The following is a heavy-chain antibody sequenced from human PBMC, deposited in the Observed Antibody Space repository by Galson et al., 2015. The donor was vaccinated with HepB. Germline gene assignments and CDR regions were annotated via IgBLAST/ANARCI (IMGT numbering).Heavy chain of an antibody. CDR2: ISYDGKTK. CDR3: ARDQGYYDTSGYYFDY. D-gene: IGHD3-22*01. CDR1: GFAFSYYA. Sequence: SLRLSCAASGFAFSYYAMHWVRQAPDKGLEWVAVISYDGKTKYYADSVKGRFTISRDNSKNALYLQMNSLRTDDTALYCCARDQGYYDTSGYYFDYWGQGILVTVSS. J-gene: IGHJ4*02. V-gene: IGHV3-30*03.